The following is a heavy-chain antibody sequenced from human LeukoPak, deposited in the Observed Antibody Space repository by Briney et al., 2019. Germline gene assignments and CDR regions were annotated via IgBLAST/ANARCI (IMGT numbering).Heavy chain of an antibody. CDR3: AREGTSVWSGLMGYFDY. J-gene: IGHJ4*02. Sequence: SSETLSLTCTVSGGSINTGSHYWTWIRQSAGKGLEWIGRIYTNGNTDYNPSLKSRVTISVDTSKTQFSLKLTSVTAADTAVYYCAREGTSVWSGLMGYFDYWGQGTLVTVSS. CDR1: GGSINTGSHY. D-gene: IGHD3-3*01. CDR2: IYTNGNT. V-gene: IGHV4-61*02.